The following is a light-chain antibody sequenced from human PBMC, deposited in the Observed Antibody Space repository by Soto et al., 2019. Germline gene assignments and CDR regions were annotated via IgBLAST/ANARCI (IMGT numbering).Light chain of an antibody. Sequence: EMVVTQSPATLSVSPGERATLSCRASQDVSSNLAWYQQKPGQAPSLLIYGASTRATGTPARFSGSGSGTEFTLTISSLQPEDFATYYCQQSYSTPPTFGPGTKVDIK. CDR3: QQSYSTPPT. CDR2: GAS. CDR1: QDVSSN. V-gene: IGKV3-15*01. J-gene: IGKJ3*01.